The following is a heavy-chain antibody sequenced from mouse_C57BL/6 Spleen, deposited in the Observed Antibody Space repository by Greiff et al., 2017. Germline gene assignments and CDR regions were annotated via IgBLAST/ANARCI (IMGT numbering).Heavy chain of an antibody. CDR3: ARGLWLRREAWFAY. CDR1: GFTFSDYG. CDR2: ISSGSSTI. V-gene: IGHV5-17*01. Sequence: EVQGVESGGGLVKPGGSLKLSCAASGFTFSDYGMHWVRQAPEKGLEWVAYISSGSSTIYYADTVKGRFTISRDNAKNTLFLQMTSLRSEDTAMYYCARGLWLRREAWFAYWGQGTLVTVSA. D-gene: IGHD2-2*01. J-gene: IGHJ3*01.